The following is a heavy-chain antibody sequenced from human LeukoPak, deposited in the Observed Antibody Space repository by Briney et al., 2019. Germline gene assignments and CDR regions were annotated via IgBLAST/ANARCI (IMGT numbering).Heavy chain of an antibody. V-gene: IGHV5-51*01. CDR2: IYPDDSDT. CDR1: GCSFTSYW. Sequence: PGESLKISCKGSGCSFTSYWIGWVRQMPGKGLEWMGIIYPDDSDTTYSPSFQGQVTISADKSISTAYLQWSSLKASDTAIYYCARLPQWGGTYHFDYWGRGTLVTVSS. CDR3: ARLPQWGGTYHFDY. J-gene: IGHJ4*02. D-gene: IGHD1-26*01.